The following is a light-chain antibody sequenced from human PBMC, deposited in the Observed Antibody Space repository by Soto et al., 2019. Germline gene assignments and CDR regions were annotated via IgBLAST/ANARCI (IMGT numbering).Light chain of an antibody. Sequence: DIVMTQSPASLAVSLGERATINCKSSQSVLYSSNNKNYLAWYQQKPGQPPKLLIYWASTRESGVPDRFSGSGSETDFTLTISSLQAEDVAVYYCQQYYSAPWTFGQGTKVEIK. J-gene: IGKJ1*01. CDR3: QQYYSAPWT. V-gene: IGKV4-1*01. CDR1: QSVLYSSNNKNY. CDR2: WAS.